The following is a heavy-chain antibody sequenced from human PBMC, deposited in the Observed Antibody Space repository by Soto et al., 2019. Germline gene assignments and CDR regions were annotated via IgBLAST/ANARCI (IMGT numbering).Heavy chain of an antibody. CDR3: ARCRGKYPCYFDN. CDR2: ISNGVGNT. J-gene: IGHJ4*02. D-gene: IGHD1-26*01. Sequence: GGSLRLSCAASGFTFNTYAMSWVRQAPGKGLEWVSIISNGVGNTYFAGSVKGRFTISRDNSRNTMYLHMESLRAEDTAIYYCARCRGKYPCYFDNWGQGILVTVSS. V-gene: IGHV3-23*01. CDR1: GFTFNTYA.